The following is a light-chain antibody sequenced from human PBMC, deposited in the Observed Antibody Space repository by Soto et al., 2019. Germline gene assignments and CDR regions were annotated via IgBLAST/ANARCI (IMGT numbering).Light chain of an antibody. CDR1: QSIRSY. J-gene: IGKJ4*01. CDR3: QQGYNPPLT. CDR2: AAS. V-gene: IGKV1-39*01. Sequence: IQMTQSPSSLSASVGDRVTITCRASQSIRSYLNWYQQKPGKAPRLLINAASNLQSGVPSRFSGSGSGTDFTLTISSLQPEDFATYYCQQGYNPPLTFGGGTKVEIK.